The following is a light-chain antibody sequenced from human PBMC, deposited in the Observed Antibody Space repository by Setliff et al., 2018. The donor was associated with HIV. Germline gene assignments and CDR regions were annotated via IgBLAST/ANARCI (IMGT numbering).Light chain of an antibody. CDR3: SSYAITNTLP. CDR1: SSDVGLYNY. CDR2: DVT. J-gene: IGLJ1*01. V-gene: IGLV2-11*01. Sequence: QSVLTQPRSVSGSPGQSVTISCAGTSSDVGLYNYVSWYQQHPGKAPKLIIYDVTQRPSGVPDRFSGSKSGNTASLTISGLQAEDEADYYCSSYAITNTLPFGSGTKVTVL.